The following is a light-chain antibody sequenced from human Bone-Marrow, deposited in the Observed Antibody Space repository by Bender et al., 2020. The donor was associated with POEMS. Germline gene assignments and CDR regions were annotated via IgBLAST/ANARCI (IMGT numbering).Light chain of an antibody. Sequence: HSALTPPASVSGSPRQSITISCTGTSSYVGSYNFFSCYLVHPGKAPKLLIYEVTKRSSGVSNRFSGSKSGNTASLTICGLQAEDEADYYCCSYAGNSTYVVFGGGTKLTVL. CDR2: EVT. J-gene: IGLJ2*01. CDR1: SSYVGSYNF. CDR3: CSYAGNSTYVV. V-gene: IGLV2-23*02.